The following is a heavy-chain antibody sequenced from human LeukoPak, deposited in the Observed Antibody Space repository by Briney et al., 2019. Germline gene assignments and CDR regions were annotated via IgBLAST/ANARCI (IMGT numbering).Heavy chain of an antibody. J-gene: IGHJ4*02. Sequence: GGSPRLSCAASGFTFSSYAMSWVRQAPGKGLEWVSAISGSGGSTYYADSVKGRFTISRDNSKNTLYLQMNSLRAEDTAVYYCAKAGFLGLRPFDYWGQGTLVTVSS. CDR1: GFTFSSYA. CDR3: AKAGFLGLRPFDY. CDR2: ISGSGGST. V-gene: IGHV3-23*01. D-gene: IGHD2-15*01.